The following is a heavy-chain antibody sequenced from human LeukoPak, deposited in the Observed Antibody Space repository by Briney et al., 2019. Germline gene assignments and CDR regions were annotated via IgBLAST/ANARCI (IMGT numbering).Heavy chain of an antibody. V-gene: IGHV3-15*01. Sequence: GRSLRLSCAASGFTFSNYAMHWVRQAPGKGLEWVGRIKSKTDGGTTDYAAPVKGRFTISRNYSKNTLYLQMNSLKTEDTAVYYCTTDYGDYFDYWGQGTLVTVSS. J-gene: IGHJ4*02. CDR1: GFTFSNYA. CDR2: IKSKTDGGTT. CDR3: TTDYGDYFDY. D-gene: IGHD4-17*01.